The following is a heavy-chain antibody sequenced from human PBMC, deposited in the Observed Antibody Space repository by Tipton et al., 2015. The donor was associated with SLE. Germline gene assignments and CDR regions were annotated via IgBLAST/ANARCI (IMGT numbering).Heavy chain of an antibody. CDR3: ARDGGSDDY. J-gene: IGHJ4*02. V-gene: IGHV4-59*11. CDR1: GGSISSHY. D-gene: IGHD3-16*01. Sequence: TLSLTCTVSGGSISSHYWSWIRQPPGKGLEWIGYIYYSGSTNYNPSLKSRVTISVDTSKNQFSLKLSSVTAADTAVYYCARDGGSDDYWGQGTLVTVSS. CDR2: IYYSGST.